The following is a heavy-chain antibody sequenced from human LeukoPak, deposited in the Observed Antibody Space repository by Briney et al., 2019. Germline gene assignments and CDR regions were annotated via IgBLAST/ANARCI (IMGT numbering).Heavy chain of an antibody. CDR3: ARGPGSSGGAYVGDY. D-gene: IGHD3-22*01. Sequence: GGSLRLSCAASGFTFDDYGMSWVRQAPGKGLEWVSGITWNGGSTGYADSVKGRFSISRDNAKTNLYLQMSSLRAEATAVYYCARGPGSSGGAYVGDYWGPGTLVTVSS. V-gene: IGHV3-20*04. CDR2: ITWNGGST. J-gene: IGHJ4*01. CDR1: GFTFDDYG.